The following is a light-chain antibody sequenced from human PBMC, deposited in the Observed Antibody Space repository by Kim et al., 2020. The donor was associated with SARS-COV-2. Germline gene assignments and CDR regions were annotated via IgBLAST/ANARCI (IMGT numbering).Light chain of an antibody. CDR1: SSNIGKNY. J-gene: IGLJ3*02. Sequence: GQKVPISCSGSSSNIGKNYVSWYQQLPGTAPKVLIYDNNKRPSGIPDRFSGSRSGTSATLGITGLQTGDEADYYCGTWDSGLSVGVFGGGTQLTVL. CDR3: GTWDSGLSVGV. CDR2: DNN. V-gene: IGLV1-51*01.